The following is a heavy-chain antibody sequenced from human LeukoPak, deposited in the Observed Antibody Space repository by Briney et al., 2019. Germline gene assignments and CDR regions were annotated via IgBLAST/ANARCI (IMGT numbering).Heavy chain of an antibody. CDR1: GYTFTSYG. V-gene: IGHV1-18*01. J-gene: IGHJ4*02. CDR3: ATRYYYDSSGYLDY. Sequence: ASVKVSCKASGYTFTSYGISWVRQAPGQGLEWMGWISAYNGNTNYAQKLQGRVTMTTDTSTSTAYMELSSLRSEDTAVYYCATRYYYDSSGYLDYWGQGTLVTVSS. CDR2: ISAYNGNT. D-gene: IGHD3-22*01.